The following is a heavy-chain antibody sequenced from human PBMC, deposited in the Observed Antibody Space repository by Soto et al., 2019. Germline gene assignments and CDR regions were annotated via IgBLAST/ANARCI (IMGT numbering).Heavy chain of an antibody. CDR2: ISFDGSST. CDR3: AKDWGPPFSSSWYYDF. V-gene: IGHV3-30*18. CDR1: AFTFSHYG. D-gene: IGHD6-13*01. J-gene: IGHJ4*02. Sequence: QVQLVESGGGVVQPGRSLRLSCAASAFTFSHYGMHWVRQAPGKGLEWVAVISFDGSSTYYADSVKGRFTISRDNSKNTLYLHTNRRRPEDTAVYYCAKDWGPPFSSSWYYDFWGQGTLVTVSS.